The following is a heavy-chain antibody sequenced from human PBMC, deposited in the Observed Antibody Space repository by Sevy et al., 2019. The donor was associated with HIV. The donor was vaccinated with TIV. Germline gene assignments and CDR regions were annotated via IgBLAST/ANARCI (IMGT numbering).Heavy chain of an antibody. CDR2: ISYDGSNK. CDR3: ARDPIAAAGTFYFDY. D-gene: IGHD6-13*01. J-gene: IGHJ4*02. V-gene: IGHV3-30-3*01. Sequence: GGSLRLSCAASGFTFSSYAMHWVRQAPGKGLEWVEVISYDGSNKYYADSVKGRFTISRDNSKNTLYLQMNSLRAEDTAVYYCARDPIAAAGTFYFDYWGQGTLVTVSS. CDR1: GFTFSSYA.